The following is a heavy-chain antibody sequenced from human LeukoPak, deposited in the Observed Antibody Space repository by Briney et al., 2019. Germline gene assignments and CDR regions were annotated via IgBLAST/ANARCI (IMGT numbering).Heavy chain of an antibody. V-gene: IGHV3-9*03. CDR1: GFTFDDYA. CDR2: ISWNSGSI. Sequence: PGRSLRLSCAASGFTFDDYAMHWVRQAPGKGLEWVSGISWNSGSIGYADSVKGRFTISRDNAKNSLYLQMNSLRAEDMALYYCAKGRGGYNPRFDAFDIWGQGTMVTASS. D-gene: IGHD5-24*01. J-gene: IGHJ3*02. CDR3: AKGRGGYNPRFDAFDI.